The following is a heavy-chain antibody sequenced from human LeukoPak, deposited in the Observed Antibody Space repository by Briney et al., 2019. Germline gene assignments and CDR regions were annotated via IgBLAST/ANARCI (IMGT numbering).Heavy chain of an antibody. CDR2: ISAYNGNT. CDR1: GYTFTSYG. Sequence: ASVKVSCKASGYTFTSYGISWVRQAPGQGLEWMGWISAYNGNTNYAQKLQGRVTMTTDTSTSTAYMELRSLRSDDTAVYYRARGSGIVVVTSYGMDVWGQGTTVTVSS. J-gene: IGHJ6*02. CDR3: ARGSGIVVVTSYGMDV. D-gene: IGHD3-22*01. V-gene: IGHV1-18*01.